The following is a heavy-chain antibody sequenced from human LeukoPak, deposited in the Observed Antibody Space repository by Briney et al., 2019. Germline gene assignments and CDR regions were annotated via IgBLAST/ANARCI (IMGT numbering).Heavy chain of an antibody. CDR3: ARSPPLLLWFGELLSEFHY. CDR2: IKQDGSEK. Sequence: PGGSLRLSCAASGFTFSSYWMSWVRQAPGKGLEWVANIKQDGSEKYYVDSVKGRFTISRDNAKNSLYLQMNSLRAEDTAVYYCARSPPLLLWFGELLSEFHYWGQGTLVTVSS. V-gene: IGHV3-7*01. D-gene: IGHD3-10*01. J-gene: IGHJ4*02. CDR1: GFTFSSYW.